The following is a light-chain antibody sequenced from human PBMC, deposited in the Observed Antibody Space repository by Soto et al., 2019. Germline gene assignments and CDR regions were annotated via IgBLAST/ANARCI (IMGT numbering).Light chain of an antibody. V-gene: IGKV3-11*01. J-gene: IGKJ4*01. CDR1: QSISSY. CDR2: DAS. CDR3: QKRSNWPLT. Sequence: EIVLTQSPATLSLSPGERATLSCRDSQSISSYLAWYQQKPGQAPRLLIYDASNRATGIPGRFSGSGSEKDFTLTISSLEPEDFAVYYCQKRSNWPLTFGGGTKVDNK.